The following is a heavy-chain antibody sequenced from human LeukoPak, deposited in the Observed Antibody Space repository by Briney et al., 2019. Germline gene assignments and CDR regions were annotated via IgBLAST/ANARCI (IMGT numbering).Heavy chain of an antibody. V-gene: IGHV4-39*07. CDR3: ARDGGVPDDYYYGMGV. CDR2: IYDSGST. Sequence: SETLSLTCTVSGGSIRSSYYYWGWIRQPPGKGLEWIGSIYDSGSTYYNPSLKSRVTISVDTSKNQFSLKLSSVTAADTAVYYCARDGGVPDDYYYGMGVWGQGTTVTVSS. D-gene: IGHD2-2*01. CDR1: GGSIRSSYYY. J-gene: IGHJ6*02.